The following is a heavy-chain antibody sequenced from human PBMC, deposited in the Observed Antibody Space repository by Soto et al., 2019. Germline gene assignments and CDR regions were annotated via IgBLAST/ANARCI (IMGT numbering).Heavy chain of an antibody. D-gene: IGHD3-10*01. CDR2: IHNTGNI. Sequence: PSETLSLTCSVSGSSINSNLYHWGWIRHSPGKGLEWIGSIHNTGNIFYNPSLKSRVTLSIDTSQSHFSLHLSSVTAADTAVYFCARGPAYYYGSGSESRCCFDIWGQGTMVT. V-gene: IGHV4-39*02. J-gene: IGHJ3*02. CDR3: ARGPAYYYGSGSESRCCFDI. CDR1: GSSINSNLYH.